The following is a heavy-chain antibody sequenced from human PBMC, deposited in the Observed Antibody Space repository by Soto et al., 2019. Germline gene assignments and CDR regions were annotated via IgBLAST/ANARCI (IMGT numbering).Heavy chain of an antibody. D-gene: IGHD2-2*01. J-gene: IGHJ6*03. CDR2: IYSGGST. V-gene: IGHV3-53*04. CDR1: GFTVSSNY. Sequence: GGSLRLSCAASGFTVSSNYMSWVRQAPGKGLEWVSVIYSGGSTYYADSVKGRFTISRHNSKNTLYLQMNSLRAEDTAVYYCARDQREAAPAAPVAYYYYYMDVWGKGTTVNVSS. CDR3: ARDQREAAPAAPVAYYYYYMDV.